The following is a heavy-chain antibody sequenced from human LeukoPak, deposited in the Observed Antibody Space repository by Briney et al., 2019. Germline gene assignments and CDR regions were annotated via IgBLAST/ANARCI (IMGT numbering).Heavy chain of an antibody. J-gene: IGHJ4*02. D-gene: IGHD3-10*01. Sequence: GGSLRLSCAASGFTFSTYWMSWVRQAPGKGLEWVANINQDGSERYYVDSVKGRFTISRDNSKNTLYLQMNSLRAEDTAVYSCARASGPFDYWGQGTLVTVSS. CDR3: ARASGPFDY. CDR1: GFTFSTYW. V-gene: IGHV3-7*01. CDR2: INQDGSER.